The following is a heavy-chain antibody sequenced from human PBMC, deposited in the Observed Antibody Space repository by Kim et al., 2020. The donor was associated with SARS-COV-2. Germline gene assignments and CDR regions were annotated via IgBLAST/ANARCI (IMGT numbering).Heavy chain of an antibody. CDR2: IKQDGSEK. J-gene: IGHJ4*02. D-gene: IGHD1-26*01. CDR1: GFTFSSYW. V-gene: IGHV3-7*01. Sequence: GGSLRLSCAASGFTFSSYWMSWVRQAPGKGLEWVANIKQDGSEKYYVDSVKGRFTISRDNAKNSLYLQMNSLRAEDTAVYYCAAQEVIVGAPTEFDYWGQGTLVTVSS. CDR3: AAQEVIVGAPTEFDY.